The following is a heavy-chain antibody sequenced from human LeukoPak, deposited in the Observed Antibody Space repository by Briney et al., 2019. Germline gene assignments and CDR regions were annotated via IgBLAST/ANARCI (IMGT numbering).Heavy chain of an antibody. D-gene: IGHD3-10*01. CDR2: IYSGGST. CDR3: ARGRDYYGSGSYFYGDAFDI. V-gene: IGHV3-66*01. Sequence: GGSLRLSCAASGFTFSTYSMNWVRQAPGKGLEWVSVIYSGGSTYYADSVKGRFTISRDNSKNTLYLQMNSLRAEDTAVYYCARGRDYYGSGSYFYGDAFDIWGQGTMVTVSS. CDR1: GFTFSTYS. J-gene: IGHJ3*02.